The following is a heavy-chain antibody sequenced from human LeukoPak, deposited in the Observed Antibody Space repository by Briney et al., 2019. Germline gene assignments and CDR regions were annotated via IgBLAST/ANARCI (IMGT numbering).Heavy chain of an antibody. CDR3: ASSRYDFWSGYRSTHFDY. CDR2: IYYSGST. V-gene: IGHV4-59*11. CDR1: GGSISSHY. Sequence: PSETLSLTCTVSGGSISSHYWSWIRQPPGKGLEGLGYIYYSGSTNYNPSLKSRVTISVDTSKNQFSLKLSSVTAADTAVYYCASSRYDFWSGYRSTHFDYWGQGTLVTVSS. D-gene: IGHD3-3*01. J-gene: IGHJ4*02.